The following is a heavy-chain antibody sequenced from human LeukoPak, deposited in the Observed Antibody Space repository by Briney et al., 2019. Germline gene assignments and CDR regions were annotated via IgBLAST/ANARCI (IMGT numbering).Heavy chain of an antibody. CDR3: ASGSLGDGYGVGDYYQYMDV. J-gene: IGHJ6*03. D-gene: IGHD5-24*01. Sequence: SVTVSFTASGGTFNIYAISWVRQAPGQGRGWMGGSIPLFGTANYTQEFQGRVTFTTDESASTAYMEVSSLRSEDTAVYYCASGSLGDGYGVGDYYQYMDVWGKGTTVTVSS. V-gene: IGHV1-69*05. CDR2: SIPLFGTA. CDR1: GGTFNIYA.